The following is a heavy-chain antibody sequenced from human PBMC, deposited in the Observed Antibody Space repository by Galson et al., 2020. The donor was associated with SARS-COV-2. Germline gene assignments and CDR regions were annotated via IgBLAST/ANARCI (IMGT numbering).Heavy chain of an antibody. CDR2: IDHRGII. D-gene: IGHD2-8*01. Sequence: SETLSLTCAVYGGPFNGHYWNWIRQSPEKGLEWIGEIDHRGIIHYNPSLKSRVTISVDTSKDQFSLRLSSVTAADTAVYYCATSDTTNWYRQYRFDYWGQGARVAVSS. CDR1: GGPFNGHY. J-gene: IGHJ4*02. CDR3: ATSDTTNWYRQYRFDY. V-gene: IGHV4-34*01.